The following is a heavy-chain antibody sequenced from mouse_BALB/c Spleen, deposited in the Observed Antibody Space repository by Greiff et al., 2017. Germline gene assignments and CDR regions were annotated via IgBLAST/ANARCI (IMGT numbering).Heavy chain of an antibody. CDR3: ARGYLGYYAMDY. CDR1: GYTFTDYA. Sequence: QVLLKESGAELVRPGVSVKISCKGSGYTFTDYAMHWVKQSHAKSLEWIGVISTYYGDASYNQKFKGKATMTVDKSSSTAYMELARLTSEDSAIYYCARGYLGYYAMDYWGQGTSVTVSS. CDR2: ISTYYGDA. V-gene: IGHV1S137*01. J-gene: IGHJ4*01. D-gene: IGHD2-3*01.